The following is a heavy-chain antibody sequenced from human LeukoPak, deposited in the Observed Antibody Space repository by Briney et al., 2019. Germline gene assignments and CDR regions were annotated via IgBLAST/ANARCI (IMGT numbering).Heavy chain of an antibody. D-gene: IGHD2-21*02. Sequence: SETLSLTCTVSGDSISTGTYYWGWICRPPGTGLEWIGSIFYSGRTYYNPSLKSRVTISVDTSKNQISLKLRSVTAADTAMYYCARLGQFCGGDCYPPSFDYWGQGTLVTVSS. V-gene: IGHV4-39*01. CDR3: ARLGQFCGGDCYPPSFDY. CDR1: GDSISTGTYY. CDR2: IFYSGRT. J-gene: IGHJ4*02.